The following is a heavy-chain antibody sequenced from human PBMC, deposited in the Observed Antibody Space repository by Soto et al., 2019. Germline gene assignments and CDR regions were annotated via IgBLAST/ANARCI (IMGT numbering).Heavy chain of an antibody. CDR1: GYTFTGSY. J-gene: IGHJ4*02. V-gene: IGHV1-2*02. Sequence: ASVKVSCKASGYTFTGSYMHWVRQAPGQGLEWIGWINAGSGSTNYAQKFQERVTMTRDTSTSTAYMELSSLRSEDTAVYYCAADDGGIAVAGTMGYWGQGTLVTVSS. D-gene: IGHD6-19*01. CDR3: AADDGGIAVAGTMGY. CDR2: INAGSGST.